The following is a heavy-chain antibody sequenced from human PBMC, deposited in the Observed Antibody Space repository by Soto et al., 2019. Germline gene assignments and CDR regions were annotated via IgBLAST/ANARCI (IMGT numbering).Heavy chain of an antibody. Sequence: SETLSLTCAVYGGFVSSGSYYWSWIRQPPGKGLEWIGEMSHSGGTHFNPSLKSRVTISVDTSKNQFSLMMSSVTAADTALYYCARVERGTATTVLDAFDIWGPGTMVTVSS. D-gene: IGHD1-1*01. J-gene: IGHJ3*02. V-gene: IGHV4-61*01. CDR1: GGFVSSGSYY. CDR2: MSHSGGT. CDR3: ARVERGTATTVLDAFDI.